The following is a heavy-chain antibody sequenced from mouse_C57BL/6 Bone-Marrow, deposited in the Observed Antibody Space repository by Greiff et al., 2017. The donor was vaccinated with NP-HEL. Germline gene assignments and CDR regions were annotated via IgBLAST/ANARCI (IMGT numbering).Heavy chain of an antibody. V-gene: IGHV5-4*01. CDR1: GFTFSSYA. Sequence: EVQLVESGGGLVKPGGSLKLSCAASGFTFSSYAMSWVRQTPEKRLEWVATISDGGSYTYYPDNVKGRFTISRDNAKNNLYLQMSHLKSEDTAMYYWARGYSQGAMDYGGQGTSVTVSS. D-gene: IGHD2-12*01. J-gene: IGHJ4*01. CDR3: ARGYSQGAMDY. CDR2: ISDGGSYT.